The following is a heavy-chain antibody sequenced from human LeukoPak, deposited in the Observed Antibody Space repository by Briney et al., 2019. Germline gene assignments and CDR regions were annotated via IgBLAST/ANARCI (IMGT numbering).Heavy chain of an antibody. J-gene: IGHJ6*02. CDR3: AREGLSVYGMDV. CDR2: IYYGGST. Sequence: SETLSLTCTVSGGSISSYYWSWIRQPPGKGLEWIGYIYYGGSTNYNPSLKSRVTISVDTSKNQFSLKLSSVTAADTAVYYCAREGLSVYGMDVWGQGTTVTVSS. V-gene: IGHV4-59*01. D-gene: IGHD3/OR15-3a*01. CDR1: GGSISSYY.